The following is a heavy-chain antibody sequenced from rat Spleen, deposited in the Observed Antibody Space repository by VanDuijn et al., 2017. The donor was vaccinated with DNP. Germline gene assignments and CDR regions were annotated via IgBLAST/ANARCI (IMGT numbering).Heavy chain of an antibody. D-gene: IGHD5-1*01. CDR2: VTNAGST. J-gene: IGHJ2*01. Sequence: EVLLQESGPGLVTPSQSLSLTCSVTGFSITNNFKWSWIRKFPGNKLEWMGYVTNAGSTDYNPSLKSRISITTDTSKNQFFLQLNSVATEDTATYYCAIQLGVFDYWDQGVMVTVSS. CDR3: AIQLGVFDY. CDR1: GFSITNNFK. V-gene: IGHV3-3*01.